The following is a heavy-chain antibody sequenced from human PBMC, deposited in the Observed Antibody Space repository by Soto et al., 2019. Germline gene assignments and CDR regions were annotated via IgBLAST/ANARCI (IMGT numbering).Heavy chain of an antibody. CDR2: INAGNGNT. CDR1: GYTFTNYA. CDR3: ARDLWLGESFRYYFDY. Sequence: GASVKVSCKASGYTFTNYAMHWVRQAPGQRLEWMGWINAGNGNTKYSQKFQGRVTITRDTSASTAYMELSSLTSEDTALYYCARDLWLGESFRYYFDYWAQGTLVTVSS. J-gene: IGHJ4*01. D-gene: IGHD3-10*01. V-gene: IGHV1-3*01.